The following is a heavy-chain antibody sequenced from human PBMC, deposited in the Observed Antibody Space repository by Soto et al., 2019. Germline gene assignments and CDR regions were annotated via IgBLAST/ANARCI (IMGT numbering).Heavy chain of an antibody. Sequence: SETLSLTCAVYGGSFSGYYWSWIRQPPGKGLEWIGEINHSGSTNYNPSLKSRDTISVDTSKNQFSLKLSSVTAADTAVYYCARGSRVLLWFGGRFDYWGQGTLVTVSS. D-gene: IGHD3-10*01. V-gene: IGHV4-34*01. CDR1: GGSFSGYY. CDR2: INHSGST. J-gene: IGHJ4*02. CDR3: ARGSRVLLWFGGRFDY.